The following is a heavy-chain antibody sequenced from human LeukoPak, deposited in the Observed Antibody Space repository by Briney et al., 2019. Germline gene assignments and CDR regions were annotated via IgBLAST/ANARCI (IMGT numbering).Heavy chain of an antibody. D-gene: IGHD3-22*01. CDR1: GGSISSHH. J-gene: IGHJ4*02. Sequence: SETLSLTCTVSGGSISSHHWSWIRQAPGGGLESIGNIHYRGSTNYNPSLQSRVTMSIDTSKTRFSLKLTSGTAADTAAYYCAIFYDTSSYFHHWGQGVLVTVSS. CDR3: AIFYDTSSYFHH. CDR2: IHYRGST. V-gene: IGHV4-59*11.